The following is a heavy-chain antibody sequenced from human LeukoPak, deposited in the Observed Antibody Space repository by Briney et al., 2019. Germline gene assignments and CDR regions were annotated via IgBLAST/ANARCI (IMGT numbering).Heavy chain of an antibody. CDR2: ISSSGSTI. CDR1: GYSISSGYY. D-gene: IGHD6-13*01. CDR3: ARESQQLALVPPYFDY. V-gene: IGHV3-11*04. Sequence: LSLTCTVSGYSISSGYYWGWIRQPPGKGLEWVSYISSSGSTIYYADSVKGRFTISRDNAKNSLYLQMNSLRAEDTAVYYCARESQQLALVPPYFDYWGQGTLVTVSS. J-gene: IGHJ4*02.